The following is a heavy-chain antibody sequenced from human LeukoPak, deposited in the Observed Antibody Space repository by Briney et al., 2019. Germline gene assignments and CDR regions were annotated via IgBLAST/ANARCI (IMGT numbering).Heavy chain of an antibody. J-gene: IGHJ5*02. V-gene: IGHV4-61*02. CDR3: ARQKRIQLWLRGGYNWFDP. CDR1: GGSISSGSYD. D-gene: IGHD5-18*01. Sequence: SETLSLTCTVSGGSISSGSYDWSWIRQPAGTGLEWIGRIYTSGSANYNPSLKSRVTISVDMSKNQFSLKLSSVTAADTAVYYCARQKRIQLWLRGGYNWFDPWGQGTLVTVSS. CDR2: IYTSGSA.